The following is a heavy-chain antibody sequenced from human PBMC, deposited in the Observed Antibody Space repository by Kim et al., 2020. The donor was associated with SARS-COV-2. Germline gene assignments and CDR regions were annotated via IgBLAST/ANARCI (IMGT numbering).Heavy chain of an antibody. J-gene: IGHJ4*02. CDR1: GFTFSSYA. CDR3: ARVVEREETYYYGSGIPSGAGY. Sequence: GGSLRLSCAASGFTFSSYAMHWVRQAPGKGLEWVAVISYDGSNKYYADSVKGRFTISRDNSKNTLYLQMNSLRAEDTAVYYCARVVEREETYYYGSGIPSGAGYWGQGTLVTVSS. V-gene: IGHV3-30*04. D-gene: IGHD3-10*01. CDR2: ISYDGSNK.